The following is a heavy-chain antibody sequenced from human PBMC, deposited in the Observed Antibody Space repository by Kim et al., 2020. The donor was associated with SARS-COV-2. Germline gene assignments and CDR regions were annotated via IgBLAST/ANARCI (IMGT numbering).Heavy chain of an antibody. CDR2: IYYSGST. CDR3: ARGGGDSSGTYFDY. J-gene: IGHJ4*02. Sequence: SETLSLTCTVSGGSISSGGYYWSWIRQHPGKGLEWIGYIYYSGSTYYNPSLKSRVTISVDTSKNQFSLKLSSVTAADTAVYYCARGGGDSSGTYFDYWGQGTLVTVSS. D-gene: IGHD3-22*01. CDR1: GGSISSGGYY. V-gene: IGHV4-31*03.